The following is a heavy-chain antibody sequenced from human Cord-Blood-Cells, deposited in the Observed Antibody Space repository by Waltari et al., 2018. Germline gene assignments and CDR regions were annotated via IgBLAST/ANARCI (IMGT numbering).Heavy chain of an antibody. D-gene: IGHD2-15*01. Sequence: QVQLVQSGAEVKKPGSSVKVSCKASGGTFSSYAISWVRQAPGQGLEWMGGIIPIFGTANYAQKFQGRVTITADESTSTAYMELSSLRSEDTAVYYCAGRCSGGSCYSDYYYGMDGWGQGTTVTVSS. CDR1: GGTFSSYA. V-gene: IGHV1-69*01. CDR2: IIPIFGTA. CDR3: AGRCSGGSCYSDYYYGMDG. J-gene: IGHJ6*02.